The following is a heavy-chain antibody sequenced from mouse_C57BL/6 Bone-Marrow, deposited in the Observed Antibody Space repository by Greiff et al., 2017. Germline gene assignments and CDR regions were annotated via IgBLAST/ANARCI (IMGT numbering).Heavy chain of an antibody. J-gene: IGHJ2*01. CDR3: ARSTTTVGYYFDY. Sequence: VQLQQSGAELVRPGTSVKMSCKASGYTFTNYWIGWAKQRPGHGLEWIGDIYPGGGYTNYNEKFKGKATLTADKSSSTAYMQFSSLTSADSAIYYCARSTTTVGYYFDYWGQGTTLTVSS. V-gene: IGHV1-63*01. CDR2: IYPGGGYT. D-gene: IGHD1-1*01. CDR1: GYTFTNYW.